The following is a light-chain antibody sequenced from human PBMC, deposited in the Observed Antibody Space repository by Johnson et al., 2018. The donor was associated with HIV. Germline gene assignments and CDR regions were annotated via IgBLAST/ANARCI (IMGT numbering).Light chain of an antibody. J-gene: IGLJ1*01. CDR2: ENN. CDR1: SSNIGNNY. V-gene: IGLV1-51*02. Sequence: QSVLTQPPSVSAAPGQKVTISCSGSSSNIGNNYVSWYQQLPGTAPKLLIYENNKRPSGIPARFSGSKSGTSATLGITGLQTGDEADYYCGTWDSSPSGAVFGTGTKVTVL. CDR3: GTWDSSPSGAV.